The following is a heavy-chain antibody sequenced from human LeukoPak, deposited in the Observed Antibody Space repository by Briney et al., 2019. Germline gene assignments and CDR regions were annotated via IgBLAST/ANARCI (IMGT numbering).Heavy chain of an antibody. Sequence: SETLSLTCTVSGGSISSSSYYWGWIRQPPGKGLEWIGYIYYSGTTNYNPSLKRRVTISVDTSKNQFSLKLSSVTAADTAVYYCARSWYGSSWYHAFDVWGQGTMVTVS. J-gene: IGHJ3*01. CDR1: GGSISSSSYY. CDR3: ARSWYGSSWYHAFDV. V-gene: IGHV4-61*05. D-gene: IGHD6-13*01. CDR2: IYYSGTT.